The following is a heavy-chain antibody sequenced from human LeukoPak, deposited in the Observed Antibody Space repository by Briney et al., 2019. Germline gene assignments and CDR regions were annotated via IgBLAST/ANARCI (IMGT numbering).Heavy chain of an antibody. V-gene: IGHV1-46*01. CDR3: ARAPPYYDFWSGYYKGAFDI. D-gene: IGHD3-3*01. J-gene: IGHJ3*02. CDR1: GYTFTSYY. CDR2: INPSGGST. Sequence: ASVKVSCKASGYTFTSYYMHWVRQAPGQGLEWMGIINPSGGSTSYAQKFQGRVTMTRGTSTSTVYMELSSLRSEDTAVYYCARAPPYYDFWSGYYKGAFDIWGQGTMVTVSS.